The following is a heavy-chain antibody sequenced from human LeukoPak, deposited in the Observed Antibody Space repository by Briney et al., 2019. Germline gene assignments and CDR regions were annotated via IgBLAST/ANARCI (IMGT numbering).Heavy chain of an antibody. J-gene: IGHJ4*02. V-gene: IGHV4-34*01. CDR2: INHSGST. CDR3: ARARAFRRDPFDY. D-gene: IGHD2/OR15-2a*01. Sequence: SETLSLTCAVYGGSFSGYYWSWIRQPPGKGLEWIGEINHSGSTNYNPSLKSRVTISVDTSKNQFSLKLSSVTAADTAVYYCARARAFRRDPFDYWGQGTLVTVSS. CDR1: GGSFSGYY.